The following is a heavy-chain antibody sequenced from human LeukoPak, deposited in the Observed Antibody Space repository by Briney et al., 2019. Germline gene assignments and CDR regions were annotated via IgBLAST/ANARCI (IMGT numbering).Heavy chain of an antibody. V-gene: IGHV3-23*01. CDR3: AKDTDYDSSGYTTYDY. J-gene: IGHJ4*02. CDR1: GFTFSSYA. D-gene: IGHD3-22*01. CDR2: ISGSGGST. Sequence: GGSLRLSCAASGFTFSSYAMSWVRQAPGKGLEWVSAISGSGGSTYYADSVKGRFTISRDNSKNTLYLQMSSLRAEDTAVYYCAKDTDYDSSGYTTYDYWGQGTLVTVSS.